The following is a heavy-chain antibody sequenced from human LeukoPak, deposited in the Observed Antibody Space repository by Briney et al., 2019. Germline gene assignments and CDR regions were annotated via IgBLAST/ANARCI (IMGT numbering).Heavy chain of an antibody. CDR2: IYYSGST. V-gene: IGHV4-39*01. J-gene: IGHJ3*02. CDR1: GGSISSSSFY. Sequence: SEILSLTCTVSGGSISSSSFYWGWIRQPPGKAMEWIGSIYYSGSTYYNPSLKSRVTISIDTSKNQFSLKLSSVTAADTAVYYCARRNTAKGAFDIWGQGTMVTVSS. D-gene: IGHD5-18*01. CDR3: ARRNTAKGAFDI.